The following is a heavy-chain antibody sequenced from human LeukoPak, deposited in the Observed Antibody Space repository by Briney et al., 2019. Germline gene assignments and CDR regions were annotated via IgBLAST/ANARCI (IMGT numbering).Heavy chain of an antibody. D-gene: IGHD3-22*01. CDR2: ISAYNGNT. CDR3: ARATYYDSSGYYGFDY. J-gene: IGHJ4*02. Sequence: ASVKVSCKASGYTFTSYVISWVRQAPGQGLEWMGWISAYNGNTNYAQKLQGRVTMTTDTSTSTAYMELRSLRSDDTAVYYCARATYYDSSGYYGFDYWGQGTLVTVSS. CDR1: GYTFTSYV. V-gene: IGHV1-18*01.